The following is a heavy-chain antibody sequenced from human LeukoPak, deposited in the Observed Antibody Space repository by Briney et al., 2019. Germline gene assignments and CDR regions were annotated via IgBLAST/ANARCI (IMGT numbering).Heavy chain of an antibody. CDR1: GYGFTAYY. D-gene: IGHD5-12*01. V-gene: IGHV1-2*02. CDR2: INPNTGDT. J-gene: IGHJ4*02. CDR3: ARGDYYSGYAGAYYDC. Sequence: ASGRVSCKASGYGFTAYYIHWVRQAPGQGLEWMGWINPNTGDTNFAQKFKGRVTVTRDTSITTAYMQLSRLRSDDTAVYYCARGDYYSGYAGAYYDCWGQGTLVTVPS.